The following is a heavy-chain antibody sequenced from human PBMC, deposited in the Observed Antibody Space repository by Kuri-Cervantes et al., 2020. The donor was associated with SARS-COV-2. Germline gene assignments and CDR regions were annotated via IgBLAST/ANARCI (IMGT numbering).Heavy chain of an antibody. Sequence: SVKVSCKVSGYTLTELSMHWVRQAPGKGLEWMGGFDPEDGETIYAQKFQGRVTMTEDTSTDTAYMELSSLRSEDTAVYYCARAPLDDFWSGYYYYFDYWGQGTLVTVSS. CDR3: ARAPLDDFWSGYYYYFDY. J-gene: IGHJ4*02. V-gene: IGHV1-24*01. CDR1: GYTLTELS. CDR2: FDPEDGET. D-gene: IGHD3-3*01.